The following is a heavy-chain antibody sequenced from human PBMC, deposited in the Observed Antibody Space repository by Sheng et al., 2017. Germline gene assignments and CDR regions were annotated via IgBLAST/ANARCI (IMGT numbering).Heavy chain of an antibody. CDR1: GYTFTSYG. CDR3: ARKLRENYYDSSGYYLNWFDP. J-gene: IGHJ5*02. D-gene: IGHD3-22*01. V-gene: IGHV1-18*01. CDR2: ISAYNGNT. Sequence: QVQLVQSGAEVKKPGASVKVSCKASGYTFTSYGISWVRQAPGQGLEWMGWISAYNGNTNYAQKLQGRVTMTTDTSTSTAYMELRSLRSDDTAVYYCARKLRENYYDSSGYYLNWFDPWGQGTLVTVSS.